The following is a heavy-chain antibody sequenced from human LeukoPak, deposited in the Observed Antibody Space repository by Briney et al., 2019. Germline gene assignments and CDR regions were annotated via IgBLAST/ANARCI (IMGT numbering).Heavy chain of an antibody. CDR1: GFTFSSYG. V-gene: IGHV3-33*01. D-gene: IGHD2-15*01. CDR3: ARSECSGGSCYLDF. Sequence: LPGGSLRLSCAASGFTFSSYGMHWVRQAPGKGLEWVAVIWYDGSNKYYADSVKGRFTISRDNSRNTLYLQMNSLRAEDTAVYYCARSECSGGSCYLDFWGQGTLVTVSS. J-gene: IGHJ4*02. CDR2: IWYDGSNK.